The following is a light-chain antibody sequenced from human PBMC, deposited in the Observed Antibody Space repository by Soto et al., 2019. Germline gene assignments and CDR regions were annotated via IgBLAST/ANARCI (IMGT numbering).Light chain of an antibody. CDR3: CSYARTSTYV. Sequence: QSALTQPASVSGSPGQSITISCTGTSSDVGSYNLVSWYQQYPGKAPKLMIYEDNKRPSGVSNRFSVSKSGYTASLTISWLQAEDEADYYCCSYARTSTYVFGSGTKLTVL. CDR2: EDN. V-gene: IGLV2-23*01. CDR1: SSDVGSYNL. J-gene: IGLJ1*01.